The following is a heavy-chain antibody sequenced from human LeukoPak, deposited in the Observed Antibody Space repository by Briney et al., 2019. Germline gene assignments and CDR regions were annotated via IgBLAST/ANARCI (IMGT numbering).Heavy chain of an antibody. Sequence: GGSLRLSCAASGFTFSSYSMNWVRQAPGKGLEWVSSISSSGSFICYADSVKGRFTISRDNSKNTLYLQMSSLRAEDTAVYYCARDYRSYSYGRGALDIWGQGTMVTVSS. CDR2: ISSSGSFI. J-gene: IGHJ3*02. CDR3: ARDYRSYSYGRGALDI. CDR1: GFTFSSYS. D-gene: IGHD5-18*01. V-gene: IGHV3-21*01.